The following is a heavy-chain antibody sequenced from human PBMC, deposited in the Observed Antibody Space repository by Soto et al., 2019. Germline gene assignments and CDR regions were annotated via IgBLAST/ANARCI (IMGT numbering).Heavy chain of an antibody. CDR2: IDPSDSYT. J-gene: IGHJ6*02. CDR1: GYSFTSYW. V-gene: IGHV5-10-1*01. CDR3: ARMNYDFWSGYYLSRDYYGMDV. Sequence: GESLKISCKGSGYSFTSYWISWVRQMPGKGLEWMGRIDPSDSYTNYSPSFQGHVTISADKSISTAYLQWSSLKASDTAMYYCARMNYDFWSGYYLSRDYYGMDVWGQGTTVTVSS. D-gene: IGHD3-3*01.